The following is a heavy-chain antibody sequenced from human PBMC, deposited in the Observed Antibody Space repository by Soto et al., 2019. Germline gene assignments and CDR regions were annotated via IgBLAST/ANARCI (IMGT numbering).Heavy chain of an antibody. CDR3: ARARSGYPIDL. CDR1: GFTFSDHY. D-gene: IGHD3-22*01. V-gene: IGHV3-72*01. Sequence: LRLSCAASGFTFSDHYMDWVRQAPGKGLEWVSRIKNKDRAYTREYAASVEGRFTISRDDSKNSVYLQMNSLKTEDTAMYYCARARSGYPIDLWGQGTLVTVSS. CDR2: IKNKDRAYTR. J-gene: IGHJ5*02.